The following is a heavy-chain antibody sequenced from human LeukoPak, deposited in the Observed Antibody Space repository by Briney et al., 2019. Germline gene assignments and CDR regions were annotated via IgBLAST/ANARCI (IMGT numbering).Heavy chain of an antibody. CDR2: INHSGST. Sequence: SETLSLTCAVSGGSISSSNWWSWVRQPPGKGLEWIGEINHSGSTNYNPSLKSRVTISVDTSKNQFSLKLSSVTAADTAVYYCARRTMVRGVIINYFDYWGQGTLVTVSS. CDR1: GGSISSSNW. D-gene: IGHD3-10*01. V-gene: IGHV4-4*02. CDR3: ARRTMVRGVIINYFDY. J-gene: IGHJ4*02.